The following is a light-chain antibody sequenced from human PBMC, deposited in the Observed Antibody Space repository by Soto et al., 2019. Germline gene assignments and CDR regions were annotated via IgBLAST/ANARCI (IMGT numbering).Light chain of an antibody. CDR1: QSVSNN. V-gene: IGKV3-15*01. CDR2: GAS. Sequence: EIVMTQSPATLSVSPGERATLSCRASQSVSNNLAWYQQKPGQAPRLLIYGASTRATGIPARFSGSGSGTEFTITISSLQSEDFAFYYCQQYNNWPYTFGQGTKLEIK. CDR3: QQYNNWPYT. J-gene: IGKJ2*01.